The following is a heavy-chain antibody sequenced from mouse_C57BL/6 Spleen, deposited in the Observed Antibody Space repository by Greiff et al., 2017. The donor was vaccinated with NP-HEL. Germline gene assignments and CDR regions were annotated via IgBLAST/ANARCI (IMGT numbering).Heavy chain of an antibody. J-gene: IGHJ1*03. CDR3: ARGGPYRYWYCDV. CDR2: ISDGGSYT. V-gene: IGHV5-4*03. CDR1: GFTFSSYA. Sequence: EVKLVESGGGLVKPGGSLKLSCAASGFTFSSYAMSWVRQTPEKRLEWVATISDGGSYTYYPDNVQGRFTISRDNAKNNLYLQMSHLKSEDTAMYYCARGGPYRYWYCDVWGTGTTVTVSS. D-gene: IGHD3-3*01.